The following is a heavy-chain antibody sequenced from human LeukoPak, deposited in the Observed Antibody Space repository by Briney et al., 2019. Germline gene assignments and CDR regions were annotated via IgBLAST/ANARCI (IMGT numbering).Heavy chain of an antibody. CDR1: GYSFTSYW. CDR3: ARLYMGIVRAMLEELSWFDP. CDR2: IYPGDSDT. V-gene: IGHV5-51*01. J-gene: IGHJ5*02. Sequence: GESLKIPCKGSGYSFTSYWIGWVRQMPGKGLEWMGIIYPGDSDTRYSPSFQGQVTISADKSISTAYLQWSSLKASDTAMYYCARLYMGIVRAMLEELSWFDPWGQGTLVTVSS. D-gene: IGHD3-16*01.